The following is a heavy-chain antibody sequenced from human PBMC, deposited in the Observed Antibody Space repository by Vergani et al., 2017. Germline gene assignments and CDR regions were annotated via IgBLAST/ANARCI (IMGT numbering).Heavy chain of an antibody. CDR1: GFTFSDFQ. J-gene: IGHJ6*02. CDR3: ARDTKFAESWDRGMDV. V-gene: IGHV3-11*01. D-gene: IGHD3-10*01. CDR2: ISSSAYDM. Sequence: QEQLVESGGGLVKPGGSLRLSCAVSGFTFSDFQMAWIRQAPGKGLKWISSISSSAYDMYYEDSVKGRFTISRDNAKNTLYLQMNSLRAEDTGIYYCARDTKFAESWDRGMDVWGQGATVTVSS.